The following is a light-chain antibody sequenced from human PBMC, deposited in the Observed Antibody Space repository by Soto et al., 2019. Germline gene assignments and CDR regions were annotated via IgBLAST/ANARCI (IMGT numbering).Light chain of an antibody. CDR1: RSDVGGYNY. Sequence: QSALTQPASVSGSPGQSITISCAGTRSDVGGYNYVSWYQQHPGKAPKLMIYEVTNRPSGVSNRFSGSKSGNTASLTISGLQAEDEADYYCTSYTSGTRQVFGGGTKLTVL. CDR3: TSYTSGTRQV. J-gene: IGLJ2*01. V-gene: IGLV2-14*01. CDR2: EVT.